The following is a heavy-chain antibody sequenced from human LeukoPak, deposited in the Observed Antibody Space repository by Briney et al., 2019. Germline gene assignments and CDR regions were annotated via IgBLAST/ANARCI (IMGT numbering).Heavy chain of an antibody. V-gene: IGHV3-23*01. CDR2: ISGSGGST. CDR3: AKTTAGYSSGRYPGWPVDY. J-gene: IGHJ4*02. CDR1: GFTFNSYA. Sequence: GGSLRLSCAASGFTFNSYAMYWVRQAPGKGLEWVSGISGSGGSTYHADSVKGRFSISRHNSRNTVFLQMHSLRAEDTALYYCAKTTAGYSSGRYPGWPVDYWGQGTLVTASS. D-gene: IGHD6-19*01.